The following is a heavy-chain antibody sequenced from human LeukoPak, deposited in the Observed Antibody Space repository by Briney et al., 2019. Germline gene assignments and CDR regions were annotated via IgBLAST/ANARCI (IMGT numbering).Heavy chain of an antibody. D-gene: IGHD4-11*01. CDR3: ASLYSSYGDY. Sequence: GGSLRLSCAASGFTVSTNYMNWVRQAPGKGLEWVSATTGSGGSTYYADSVKGRFTISRDNFESTLYLQMSSLRAEDTAVYYCASLYSSYGDYWGQGTLVTVSS. J-gene: IGHJ4*02. CDR1: GFTVSTNY. V-gene: IGHV3-23*01. CDR2: TTGSGGST.